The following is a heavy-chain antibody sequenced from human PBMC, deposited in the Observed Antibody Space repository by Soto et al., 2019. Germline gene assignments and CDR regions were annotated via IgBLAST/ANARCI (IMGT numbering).Heavy chain of an antibody. J-gene: IGHJ6*02. V-gene: IGHV3-7*03. CDR2: IKQDGSEK. CDR3: ARGGDSSSWTYYYYGMDV. D-gene: IGHD6-13*01. CDR1: GFTFSSYW. Sequence: GGSLRLSCAASGFTFSSYWMSWVRQAPGKGLEWVANIKQDGSEKYYVDSVKGRFTISRDNAKNSLYLQMNSLRAEDTAVYYCARGGDSSSWTYYYYGMDVWGQGTTVTVSS.